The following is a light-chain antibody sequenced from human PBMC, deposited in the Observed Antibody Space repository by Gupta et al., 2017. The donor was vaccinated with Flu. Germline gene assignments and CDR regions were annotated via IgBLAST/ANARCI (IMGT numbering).Light chain of an antibody. J-gene: IGLJ3*02. Sequence: QSLLTQPHSACGTAGQRVKISCSASSSNIGSNSVNWYQQVPGTAPNLLIYGNNQRPSGVPDRLSGSKSGTSASLAISGLQSEDEADYYCATWDDSLDGWVFGGGTKLAVL. CDR1: SSNIGSNS. CDR2: GNN. V-gene: IGLV1-44*01. CDR3: ATWDDSLDGWV.